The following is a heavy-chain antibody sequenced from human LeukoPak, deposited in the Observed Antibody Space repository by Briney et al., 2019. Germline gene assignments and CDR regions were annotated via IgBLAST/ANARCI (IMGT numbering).Heavy chain of an antibody. Sequence: SETLSLTCTVSGGSISSYYWSWIRQPPGKGLEWIGYIYYSGSTNYNPSLESGVTISVDTSKNQFSLKLSSVTAADTAVYYCARDRGYPNWFDPWGQGTLVTVSS. CDR1: GGSISSYY. CDR2: IYYSGST. J-gene: IGHJ5*02. D-gene: IGHD5-12*01. CDR3: ARDRGYPNWFDP. V-gene: IGHV4-59*01.